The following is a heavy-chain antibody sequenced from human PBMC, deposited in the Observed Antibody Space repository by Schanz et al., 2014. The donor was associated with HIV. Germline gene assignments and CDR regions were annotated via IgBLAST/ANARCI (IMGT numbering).Heavy chain of an antibody. V-gene: IGHV1-2*02. Sequence: QVQLMQSGAELKKPGASVRVSCKTSGYTFNDYYIHWVRQAPGEGLEWMGWINGDDGATRYSQKSQCSVTMTGDMSISREERERRRLITDDTAGDYGERERTVIVGATRADGGTDFDYWGQGPLLPLSS. CDR3: ERERTVIVGATRADGGTDFDY. D-gene: IGHD1-26*01. CDR2: INGDDGAT. CDR1: GYTFNDYY. J-gene: IGHJ4*02.